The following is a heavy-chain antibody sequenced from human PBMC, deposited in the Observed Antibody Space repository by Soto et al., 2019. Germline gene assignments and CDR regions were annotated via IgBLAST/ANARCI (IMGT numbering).Heavy chain of an antibody. CDR3: AREEVSRPNTYHGLDV. CDR2: ISSRSIYI. V-gene: IGHV3-21*01. CDR1: GFTFNTYT. Sequence: EVQLVESGGGLVKPGGSLRLSCAASGFTFNTYTMNWVRQAPGKGLEWVSSISSRSIYIYYADSVTGRFTISRDDARNSRYLQMNSLRAEDTAVYYCAREEVSRPNTYHGLDVWGQGTTGTVSS. J-gene: IGHJ6*02.